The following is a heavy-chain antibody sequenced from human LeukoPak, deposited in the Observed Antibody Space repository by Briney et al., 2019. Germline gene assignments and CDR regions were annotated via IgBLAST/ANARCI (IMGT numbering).Heavy chain of an antibody. CDR1: GYTFTGYY. V-gene: IGHV1-2*02. CDR3: AREYEGGYYMDV. Sequence: ASVKVSCKASGYTFTGYYMHWVRQAPGQGLEWMGWINPNSGGTNYAQKFQGRVTMTRDTSISTAYMELSGLRSDDTAVYYCAREYEGGYYMDVWGKGTTVTVSS. D-gene: IGHD2-8*01. J-gene: IGHJ6*03. CDR2: INPNSGGT.